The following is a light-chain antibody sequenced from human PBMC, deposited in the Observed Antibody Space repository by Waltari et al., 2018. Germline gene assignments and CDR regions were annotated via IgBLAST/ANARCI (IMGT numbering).Light chain of an antibody. V-gene: IGKV2-28*01. CDR3: MQGLQTPYT. CDR2: LGS. CDR1: QSLLYGNGFNY. Sequence: DIEMTQSPLSLPVTPGEPASIPCRASQSLLYGNGFNYVDWYLQKPGQSPQLLIYLGSNRASGVSDRFSGSGSGTDFTLKISRVEAGDVGLYYCMQGLQTPYTFGRGTKLEIK. J-gene: IGKJ2*01.